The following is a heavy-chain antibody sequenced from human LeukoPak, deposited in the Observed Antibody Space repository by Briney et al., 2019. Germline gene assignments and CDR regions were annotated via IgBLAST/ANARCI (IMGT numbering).Heavy chain of an antibody. CDR3: ARPACSSTSCYLYFQY. CDR1: GYIFTSYW. Sequence: GESLKISCKASGYIFTSYWIGWVHQMPGKGLEWMAIIYPANSDTRYSPSFQGQVTISADKSISTAYLQWSSLKASDTAMYYCARPACSSTSCYLYFQYWGQGTLVTVSS. J-gene: IGHJ1*01. V-gene: IGHV5-51*07. CDR2: IYPANSDT. D-gene: IGHD2-2*01.